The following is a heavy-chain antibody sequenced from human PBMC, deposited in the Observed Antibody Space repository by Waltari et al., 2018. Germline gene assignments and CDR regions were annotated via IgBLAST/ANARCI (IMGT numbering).Heavy chain of an antibody. J-gene: IGHJ6*02. Sequence: QLQLQESGPGLVKPSETLSLTCTVSGGSISSRSYYWGWISKPPGKGLEWIGSIYYSGSTYYNPSLKSRVTISVDTSKNQFSLKLSSVTAADTAVYYCASSLDSSSYYYGMDVWGQGTTVTVSS. CDR3: ASSLDSSSYYYGMDV. D-gene: IGHD2-2*03. CDR1: GGSISSRSYY. V-gene: IGHV4-39*07. CDR2: IYYSGST.